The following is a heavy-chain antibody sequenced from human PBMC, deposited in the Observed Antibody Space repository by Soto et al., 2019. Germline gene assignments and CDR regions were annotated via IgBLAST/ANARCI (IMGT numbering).Heavy chain of an antibody. J-gene: IGHJ5*02. CDR1: GGSIDDYY. CDR3: ARDRWTTRANWFDP. D-gene: IGHD1-1*01. Sequence: GKPSETLSLTCTVFGGSIDDYYWSWIRQPPGKGLEWIGHISDRGSTDYNPSLKSRATILVDTSKKQFSLRLTSVTAADTAFYYCARDRWTTRANWFDPWGQGTLVTVSS. V-gene: IGHV4-59*01. CDR2: ISDRGST.